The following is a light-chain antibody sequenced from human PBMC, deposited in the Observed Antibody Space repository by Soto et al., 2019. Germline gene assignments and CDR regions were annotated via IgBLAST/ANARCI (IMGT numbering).Light chain of an antibody. CDR3: KQYNNWPLA. CDR1: QSMVSN. CDR2: DAS. Sequence: EIVLTQSPATLSVSRGERATLSCRASQSMVSNLAWYQQKPGQVPRLLIYDASTRAAGIPAGFSVSGSGTEFTLTISRMPSEDFAIYYCKQYNNWPLAFGGGTKGDI. J-gene: IGKJ4*01. V-gene: IGKV3-15*01.